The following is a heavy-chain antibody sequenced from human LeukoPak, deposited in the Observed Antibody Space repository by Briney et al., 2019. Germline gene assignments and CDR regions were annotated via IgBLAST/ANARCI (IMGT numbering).Heavy chain of an antibody. CDR2: INSDGRST. D-gene: IGHD2-21*01. V-gene: IGHV3-74*01. CDR1: GFIFSSYW. CDR3: ARANRELWVDY. Sequence: GRSLRLSCAASGFIFSSYWMHWVRQAPGKGLVWVSWINSDGRSTIYADSVKGRFTMSRDNARNTLYLQMNSLRAEDTAVYYCARANRELWVDYWGQGSLVTVSS. J-gene: IGHJ4*02.